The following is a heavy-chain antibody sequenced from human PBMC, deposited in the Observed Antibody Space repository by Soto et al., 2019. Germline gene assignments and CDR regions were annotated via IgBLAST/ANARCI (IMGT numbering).Heavy chain of an antibody. J-gene: IGHJ5*02. D-gene: IGHD4-4*01. CDR3: GTVFDL. Sequence: GGSLRFSCAASGFGFTGHWMHWVRQGPGKGLEWVSGIDKHGSDTFYADSVKGRFIISRDNSKNMVYLQMNSLGAEDSAVYYCGTVFDLWGQGTQVTVSS. V-gene: IGHV3-74*01. CDR1: GFGFTGHW. CDR2: IDKHGSDT.